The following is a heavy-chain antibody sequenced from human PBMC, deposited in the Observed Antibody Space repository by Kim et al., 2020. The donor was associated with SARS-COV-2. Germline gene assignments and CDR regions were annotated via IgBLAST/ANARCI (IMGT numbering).Heavy chain of an antibody. CDR2: IYYSGST. V-gene: IGHV4-59*01. Sequence: SETLSLTCTVSGGSISSYYWSWIRQPPGKGLEWIGYIYYSGSTNYNPSLKSRVTISVDTSKNQFSLKLSSVTAVDTAVYYCARGEMGARPFDYWGQGTLVTVSS. J-gene: IGHJ4*02. CDR1: GGSISSYY. D-gene: IGHD1-26*01. CDR3: ARGEMGARPFDY.